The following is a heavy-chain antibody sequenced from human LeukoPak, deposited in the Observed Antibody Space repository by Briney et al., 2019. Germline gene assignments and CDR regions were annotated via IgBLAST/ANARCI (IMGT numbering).Heavy chain of an antibody. CDR3: ARDPSPTSVDGDY. V-gene: IGHV1-69*01. J-gene: IGHJ4*02. CDR2: IIPIFGTA. CDR1: GGTFSSYA. D-gene: IGHD6-19*01. Sequence: GSSAKVSCKASGGTFSSYAISWVRQAPGQGLEWMGGIIPIFGTANYAQKFQGRVTITADESTSTAYMELSSLRSEDTAVYYCARDPSPTSVDGDYWGQGTLVTVSS.